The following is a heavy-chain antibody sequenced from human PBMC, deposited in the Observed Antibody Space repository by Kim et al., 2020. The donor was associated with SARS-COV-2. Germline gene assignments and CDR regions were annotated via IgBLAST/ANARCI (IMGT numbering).Heavy chain of an antibody. V-gene: IGHV1-18*01. J-gene: IGHJ5*02. CDR3: AREGGGYYDSSGYYYGMDWFDP. CDR1: GYTFTSYG. Sequence: ASVKVSCKASGYTFTSYGISWVRQAPGQGLEWMGWISAYNGNTNYAKKLQGRATMTTDTSTSTAYMELRGLRSDDTAVYYCAREGGGYYDSSGYYYGMDWFDPWGQGTLVTVSS. CDR2: ISAYNGNT. D-gene: IGHD3-22*01.